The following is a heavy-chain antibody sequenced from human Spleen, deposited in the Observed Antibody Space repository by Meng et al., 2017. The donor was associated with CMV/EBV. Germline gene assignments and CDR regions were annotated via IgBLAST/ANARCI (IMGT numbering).Heavy chain of an antibody. CDR1: GDSVSSGRYY. D-gene: IGHD1-26*01. CDR2: VFYSGST. Sequence: SETLSLTCSVSGDSVSSGRYYWSWIRQPPGKGLEWIGYVFYSGSTNYNPSLKSRVSISVDTSKNQFSLKLSSVTAADTAVYYCARVRWELPDYWGQGTLVTVSS. J-gene: IGHJ4*02. CDR3: ARVRWELPDY. V-gene: IGHV4-61*01.